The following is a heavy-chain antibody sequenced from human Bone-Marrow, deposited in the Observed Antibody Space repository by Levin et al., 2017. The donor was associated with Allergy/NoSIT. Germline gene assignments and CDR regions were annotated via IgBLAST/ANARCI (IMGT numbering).Heavy chain of an antibody. CDR3: AREYYMDV. V-gene: IGHV4-38-2*02. J-gene: IGHJ6*03. Sequence: SETLSLTCAVSGYSISSDYYWGWIRQPPGKGLEWIGNIYETGSTKYNQSLKSRVTISVDTSKNQFSLQLNSVTAADTAVYFCAREYYMDVWGKGTTVTVSS. CDR1: GYSISSDYY. CDR2: IYETGST.